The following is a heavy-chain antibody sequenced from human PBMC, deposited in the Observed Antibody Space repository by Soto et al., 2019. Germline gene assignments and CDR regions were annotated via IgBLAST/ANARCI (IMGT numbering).Heavy chain of an antibody. CDR2: ISGSGGDA. CDR1: GFTFSSFA. V-gene: IGHV3-23*01. D-gene: IGHD5-18*01. Sequence: GGSLRLSCAASGFTFSSFALSWVRQAPGKGLQWVSAISGSGGDADYADSVKGRFTISRDNSKNTLFLQMNSLRAEDSAIYYCAGPGYSSQDYWGQGTLVTVSS. J-gene: IGHJ4*02. CDR3: AGPGYSSQDY.